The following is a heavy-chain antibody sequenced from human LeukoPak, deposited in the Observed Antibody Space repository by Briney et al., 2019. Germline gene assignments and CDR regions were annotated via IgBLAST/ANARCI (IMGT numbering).Heavy chain of an antibody. V-gene: IGHV1-2*02. D-gene: IGHD3-16*01. CDR1: GYTFTGYY. J-gene: IGHJ5*01. Sequence: ASVKVSCKASGYTFTGYYIHWVRQAPGQGLEWMGWINPKSGGTNYPQRFQGRVTMTTDTSISTAFMELRRPRSDDTAVYYCARDLGGVLGRLDSWSQGSLVTVSS. CDR2: INPKSGGT. CDR3: ARDLGGVLGRLDS.